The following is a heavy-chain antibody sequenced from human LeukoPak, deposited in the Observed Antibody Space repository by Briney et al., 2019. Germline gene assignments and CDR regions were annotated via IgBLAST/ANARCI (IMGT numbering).Heavy chain of an antibody. Sequence: SETLSLTCAVYGGSFSGYYWSWIRQPPGKGLEWIGEINHSGSTNYNPSLKSRLTISLDTSKSQFSLQLNSVTAADTAVYYCARGPSFGSSSRFDYWGQGTLVTVSS. V-gene: IGHV4-34*01. D-gene: IGHD6-6*01. J-gene: IGHJ4*02. CDR2: INHSGST. CDR3: ARGPSFGSSSRFDY. CDR1: GGSFSGYY.